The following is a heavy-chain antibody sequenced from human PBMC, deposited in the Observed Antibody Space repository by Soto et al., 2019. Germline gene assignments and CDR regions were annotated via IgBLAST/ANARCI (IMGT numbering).Heavy chain of an antibody. Sequence: ASQKVSCMASGYTFTSYGISWVRQAPGQGLEWLGWISAYNGNTNYAQKLQGRVTMTTDTSTSTAYMELRSLRSDDTAVYYCAPDQWTYYYDSSGYYPDPWGQGTLVTVSS. CDR3: APDQWTYYYDSSGYYPDP. V-gene: IGHV1-18*01. CDR1: GYTFTSYG. D-gene: IGHD3-22*01. J-gene: IGHJ5*02. CDR2: ISAYNGNT.